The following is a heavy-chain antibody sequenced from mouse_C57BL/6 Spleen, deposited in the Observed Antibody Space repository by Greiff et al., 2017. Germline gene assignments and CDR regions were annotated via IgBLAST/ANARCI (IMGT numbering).Heavy chain of an antibody. CDR1: GYTFTEYT. CDR2: FYPGSGSI. CDR3: ARHEGTDYDPYYAMDY. J-gene: IGHJ4*01. D-gene: IGHD2-4*01. Sequence: QVQLQQSGAELVKPGASVKLSCKASGYTFTEYTIHWVKQRSGQGLEWIGWFYPGSGSIKFNEKFKDKATLTADKSSSTVYMELSRLTSEDSEVYLCARHEGTDYDPYYAMDYWGQGTSVTVSS. V-gene: IGHV1-62-2*01.